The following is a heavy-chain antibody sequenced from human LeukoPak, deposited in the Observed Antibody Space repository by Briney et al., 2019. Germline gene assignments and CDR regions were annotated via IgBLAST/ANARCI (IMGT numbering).Heavy chain of an antibody. V-gene: IGHV4-34*01. CDR3: ARGRYYPWGNRTPTYYYDSSGYLGY. Sequence: SETLSLTCAVYGGSFSGYYWSWIRQPPGKGLEWIGEINHSGSTNYNPSLKSRVTISVDTSKNQFSLKLSSVTAADTAVYYCARGRYYPWGNRTPTYYYDSSGYLGYWGQGTLVTVSS. J-gene: IGHJ4*02. D-gene: IGHD3-22*01. CDR1: GGSFSGYY. CDR2: INHSGST.